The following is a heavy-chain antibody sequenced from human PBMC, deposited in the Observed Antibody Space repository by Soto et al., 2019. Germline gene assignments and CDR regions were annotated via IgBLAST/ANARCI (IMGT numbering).Heavy chain of an antibody. CDR2: INVYNGNT. J-gene: IGHJ3*02. CDR3: ASGEQQLVLSAFDI. Sequence: ASVKVSCKASGYTFTNYGISWVRQAPGQGLEWMGWINVYNGNTKYAQKVQGRVTMTTDTSTSTAYMELRSLRSDGTAVYYCASGEQQLVLSAFDIWGQGTMVTVSS. D-gene: IGHD6-13*01. CDR1: GYTFTNYG. V-gene: IGHV1-18*01.